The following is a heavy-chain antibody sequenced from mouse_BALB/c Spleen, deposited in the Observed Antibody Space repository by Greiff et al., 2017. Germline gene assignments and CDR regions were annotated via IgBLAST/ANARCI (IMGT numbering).Heavy chain of an antibody. CDR2: INPDSSTI. J-gene: IGHJ2*01. V-gene: IGHV4-1*02. CDR1: GFDFSRYW. Sequence: EVQGVESGGGLVQPGGSLKLSCAASGFDFSRYWMSWVRQAPGKGLEWIGEINPDSSTINYTPSLKDKFIISRDNAKNTLYLQMSKVRSEDTALYYCARRGISFDYWGQGTTLTVSS. CDR3: ARRGISFDY.